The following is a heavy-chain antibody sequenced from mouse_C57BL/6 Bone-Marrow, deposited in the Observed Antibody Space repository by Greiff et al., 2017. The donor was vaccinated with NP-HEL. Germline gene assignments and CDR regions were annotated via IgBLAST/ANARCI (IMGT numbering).Heavy chain of an antibody. V-gene: IGHV1-69*01. D-gene: IGHD1-1*01. J-gene: IGHJ3*01. CDR3: ARHEYYGSSPFAY. CDR2: IDPSDSYT. CDR1: GYTFTSYW. Sequence: QVQLQQPGAELVMPGASVKLSCKASGYTFTSYWMHWVKQRPGQGLEWIGEIDPSDSYTNYNQKFKGKSTLTVDKSSSTAYMQLSSLTSEDSAVYYCARHEYYGSSPFAYWGQGTLVTVSA.